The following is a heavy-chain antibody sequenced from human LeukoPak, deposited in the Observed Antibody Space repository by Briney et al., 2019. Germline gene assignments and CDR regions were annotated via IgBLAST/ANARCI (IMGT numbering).Heavy chain of an antibody. CDR1: GFTFSSYS. J-gene: IGHJ6*02. Sequence: GGSLRLSCAASGFTFSSYSMNWVRQAPGKGLEWVSSISSNSSYIYYADSVKGRFTISRDNAKNSLYLQMNSLRAEDTAVYYCARGVVSPRGGYYGMDVWGQGTTVTVSS. V-gene: IGHV3-21*01. CDR2: ISSNSSYI. CDR3: ARGVVSPRGGYYGMDV. D-gene: IGHD3-10*01.